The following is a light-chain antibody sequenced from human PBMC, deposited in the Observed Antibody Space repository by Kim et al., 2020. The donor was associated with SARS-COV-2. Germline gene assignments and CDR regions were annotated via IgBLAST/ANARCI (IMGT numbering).Light chain of an antibody. CDR2: GAS. CDR3: QQYTTSPIT. Sequence: EIVLTQSPGTLSLSPGESATLSCRASQTIDNNYLAWYQQRFGQAPRLLIYGASSRATGIPDRFRGSGSGTVFTLTITRLAPEDFAVFYCQQYTTSPITFGQGTRLEIK. CDR1: QTIDNNY. J-gene: IGKJ5*01. V-gene: IGKV3-20*01.